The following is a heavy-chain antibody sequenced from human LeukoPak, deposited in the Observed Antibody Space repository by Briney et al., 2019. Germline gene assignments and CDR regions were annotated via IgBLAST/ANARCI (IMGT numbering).Heavy chain of an antibody. J-gene: IGHJ5*02. Sequence: SETLSLTFTVSGGSISSSSYYWGWIRQPPGKGLEWIGSIYYSGSTYYNPSLKSRVTISVDTSKNQFSLKLSSVTAADTAVYYCARHVVADITIDGNWFDPWGQGTLVTVSS. D-gene: IGHD3-10*01. CDR1: GGSISSSSYY. CDR2: IYYSGST. V-gene: IGHV4-39*01. CDR3: ARHVVADITIDGNWFDP.